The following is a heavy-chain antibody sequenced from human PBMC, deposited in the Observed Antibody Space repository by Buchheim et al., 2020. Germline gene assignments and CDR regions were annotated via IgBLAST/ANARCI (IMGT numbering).Heavy chain of an antibody. D-gene: IGHD6-13*01. CDR3: ARLKGIAAAGTKGGMDV. CDR1: GGSFSGYY. J-gene: IGHJ6*02. CDR2: INHSGST. V-gene: IGHV4-34*01. Sequence: QVQLQQWGAGLLKPSETLSLTCAVYGGSFSGYYWSWIRQPPGKGLEWIGEINHSGSTNYNPSLKGRVTISVDTSKNQFSLKLSSVTAADTAVYYCARLKGIAAAGTKGGMDVWGQGTT.